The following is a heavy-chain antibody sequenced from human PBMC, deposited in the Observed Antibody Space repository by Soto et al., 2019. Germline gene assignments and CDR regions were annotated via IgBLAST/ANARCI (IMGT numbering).Heavy chain of an antibody. D-gene: IGHD3-22*01. Sequence: ASVKVSCKTSGYRFTYQPLHWVRQAPGQGLEWMSCINAGNGNIEYSQKFQGRVTITRNTSASTAYMELSSLRSEDTAVYYCARDEYYYDCSGYPFDYWGQGTLVTVSS. J-gene: IGHJ4*02. CDR2: INAGNGNI. CDR1: GYRFTYQP. CDR3: ARDEYYYDCSGYPFDY. V-gene: IGHV1-3*01.